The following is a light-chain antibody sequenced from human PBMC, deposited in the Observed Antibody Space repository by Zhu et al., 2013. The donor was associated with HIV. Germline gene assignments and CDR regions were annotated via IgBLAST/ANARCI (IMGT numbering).Light chain of an antibody. Sequence: EIVLTQSPATLSLSPGDRATLSCRASQSISTYLAWYQQRPGQAPRLLIYDASNRATGIPARFSGSGSGTDFTLTISSLEPEDFALYYCQHRSNWPPITFGQGTRLDIK. CDR2: DAS. J-gene: IGKJ5*01. CDR1: QSISTY. CDR3: QHRSNWPPIT. V-gene: IGKV3-11*01.